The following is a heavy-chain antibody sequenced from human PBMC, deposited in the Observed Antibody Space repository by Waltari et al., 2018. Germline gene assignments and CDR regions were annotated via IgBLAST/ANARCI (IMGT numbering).Heavy chain of an antibody. CDR3: ASGTIFGVVIY. D-gene: IGHD3-3*01. J-gene: IGHJ4*02. Sequence: QVQLVQSGAEVKKPGASVKVSCKASGYTFTSYAMHWVCQAPGQRLEWMGWINAANSNTKYSQKFQGRFTITRDTSASTAYMELSSLRSENTAVYYCASGTIFGVVIYWGQGTLVTVSS. CDR2: INAANSNT. V-gene: IGHV1-3*01. CDR1: GYTFTSYA.